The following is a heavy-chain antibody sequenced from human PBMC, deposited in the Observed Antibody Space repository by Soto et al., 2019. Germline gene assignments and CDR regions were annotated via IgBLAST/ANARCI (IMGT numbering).Heavy chain of an antibody. D-gene: IGHD3-10*01. V-gene: IGHV4-31*03. CDR3: ARARMVRGIIYSFCMDV. CDR2: IYYSGST. Sequence: QVQLQESGPGLVKSSQTLSLTCTVSGGSITSDGNYWSWIRHHRGKGLEYIGSIYYSGSTNYNPCLKSRVTISVDTSKNQFSPKLNSVTAADTAVYYCARARMVRGIIYSFCMDVWGQGTTVTVSS. CDR1: GGSITSDGNY. J-gene: IGHJ6*02.